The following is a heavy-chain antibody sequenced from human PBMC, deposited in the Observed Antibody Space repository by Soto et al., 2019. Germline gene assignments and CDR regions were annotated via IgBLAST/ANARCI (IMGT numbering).Heavy chain of an antibody. CDR1: GFTFSNAW. D-gene: IGHD2-15*01. Sequence: GGSLRLSCAASGFTFSNAWMNWVRQAPGKGLEWVGRIKSKTDGGTTDYAAPVKGRFTISREDSKNTLYLQMNSLKTEDTAVYYCTTVGYCSGGSCYLKYYYYGMDVWGQGTTVTVSS. CDR2: IKSKTDGGTT. J-gene: IGHJ6*02. V-gene: IGHV3-15*07. CDR3: TTVGYCSGGSCYLKYYYYGMDV.